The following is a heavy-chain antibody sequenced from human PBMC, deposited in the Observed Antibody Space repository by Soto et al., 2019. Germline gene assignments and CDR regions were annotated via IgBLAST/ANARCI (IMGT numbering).Heavy chain of an antibody. CDR3: ARDGDTSGYYYFDY. CDR1: GVSVSSGSYY. D-gene: IGHD3-22*01. J-gene: IGHJ4*02. Sequence: SETLSLTCTVSGVSVSSGSYYWTWMRQPPGKGLEWIGYINYSGSTSYNPSLKGRVAISVDTSKKQFSLKVSSVTAADTAVYYCARDGDTSGYYYFDYWGQGTLVTVSS. V-gene: IGHV4-61*01. CDR2: INYSGST.